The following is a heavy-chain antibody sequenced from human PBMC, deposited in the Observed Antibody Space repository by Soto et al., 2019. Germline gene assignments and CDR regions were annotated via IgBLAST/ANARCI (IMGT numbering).Heavy chain of an antibody. CDR3: AKEKISTSCCNWFDP. CDR1: GFTFRNYI. Sequence: PGGSLRLSCEASGFTFRNYIMHWVRQAPGKGLEWVAMILHDGNNEYADSVKGRFTISRDNSKNTLYLQMNSLRAEDTAVYYCAKEKISTSCCNWFDPWGQGTLVTVSS. CDR2: ILHDGNNE. V-gene: IGHV3-30-3*01. D-gene: IGHD2-2*01. J-gene: IGHJ5*02.